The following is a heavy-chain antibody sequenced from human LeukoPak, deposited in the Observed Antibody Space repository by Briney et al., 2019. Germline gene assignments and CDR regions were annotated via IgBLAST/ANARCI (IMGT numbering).Heavy chain of an antibody. CDR2: IFGSGGSP. CDR1: GFTFGSHA. V-gene: IGHV3-23*01. Sequence: GGSLRLSCEASGFTFGSHAMYWVRQAPGKGLEWVAGIFGSGGSPHYADPVKGRFTISRDNSRNTVYLQINSLRAKDTAVHYCGKTTVGYSSGQKPAWPVDYWGQGTLVTVSS. CDR3: GKTTVGYSSGQKPAWPVDY. D-gene: IGHD5-18*01. J-gene: IGHJ4*02.